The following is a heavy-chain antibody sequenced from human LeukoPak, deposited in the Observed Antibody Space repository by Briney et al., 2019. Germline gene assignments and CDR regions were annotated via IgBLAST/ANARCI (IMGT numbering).Heavy chain of an antibody. D-gene: IGHD5-24*01. J-gene: IGHJ4*02. CDR1: GGSFSGYY. CDR2: INHGGST. V-gene: IGHV4-34*01. Sequence: SSETLSLTCAVYGGSFSGYYWSWIRQPPGKGLEWIGEINHGGSTNYNPSLKSRVTISVDTSKNQFSLKLSSVTAADTAVYYCARGGRDGYNFQDYWGQGTLVTVSS. CDR3: ARGGRDGYNFQDY.